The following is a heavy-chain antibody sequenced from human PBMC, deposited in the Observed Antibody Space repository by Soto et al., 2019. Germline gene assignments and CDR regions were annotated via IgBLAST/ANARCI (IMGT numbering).Heavy chain of an antibody. CDR3: ARAGGGNNPFGS. CDR1: GFTFSTYW. CDR2: ISSDGSST. Sequence: EVQLVESGGGLVQPGGSLRLSCAASGFTFSTYWMHWVRQGPGRGLVWVSRISSDGSSTTYADSVKGRFTTSRDNARNTLYLQMDSLRAEDTAIYCCARAGGGNNPFGSWSQGTLVTVSS. V-gene: IGHV3-74*01. D-gene: IGHD2-15*01. J-gene: IGHJ4*02.